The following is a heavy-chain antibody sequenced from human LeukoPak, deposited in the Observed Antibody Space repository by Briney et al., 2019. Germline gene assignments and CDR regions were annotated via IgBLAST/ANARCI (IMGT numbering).Heavy chain of an antibody. V-gene: IGHV1-3*01. Sequence: ASVEVSCKASGYTFTSYAMHWVRQAPGQRLEWMGWINAGNGNTKYSQKLQGRVTMTTDTSTSTAYMELRSLRSDDTAVYYCARATRLRSTAPLGYWGQGTLVTVSS. J-gene: IGHJ4*02. CDR2: INAGNGNT. CDR1: GYTFTSYA. CDR3: ARATRLRSTAPLGY. D-gene: IGHD5-18*01.